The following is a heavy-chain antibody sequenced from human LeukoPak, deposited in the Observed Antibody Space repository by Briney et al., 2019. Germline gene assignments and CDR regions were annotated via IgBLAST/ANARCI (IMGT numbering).Heavy chain of an antibody. CDR1: GYSFTSYW. CDR2: IDPSDSYT. J-gene: IGHJ4*02. V-gene: IGHV5-10-1*01. CDR3: ARHALYSSGWYKTDFDY. D-gene: IGHD6-19*01. Sequence: GESLRIFCKGSGYSFTSYWISWVRQMPGKGLEWMGRIDPSDSYTNYSPSFQGHVTISADKSISTAYLQWSSLKASDTAMYYCARHALYSSGWYKTDFDYWGQGTLVTVSS.